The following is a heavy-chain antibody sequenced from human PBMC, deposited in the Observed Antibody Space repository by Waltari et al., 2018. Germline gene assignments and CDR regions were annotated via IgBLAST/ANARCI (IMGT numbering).Heavy chain of an antibody. J-gene: IGHJ4*02. CDR1: GLTFSSYS. V-gene: IGHV3-30*01. Sequence: QVQMVESGGGVVQPGRSLRLSCAASGLTFSSYSIHWVRQAPGKGLEWVALMSYDGSSKYYADSVKGRFTVSRDNSKNTVYLQLNSLRVEDTAVYYCAREDICRSTNCYTLDYWGLGTLVTVSS. D-gene: IGHD2-2*02. CDR2: MSYDGSSK. CDR3: AREDICRSTNCYTLDY.